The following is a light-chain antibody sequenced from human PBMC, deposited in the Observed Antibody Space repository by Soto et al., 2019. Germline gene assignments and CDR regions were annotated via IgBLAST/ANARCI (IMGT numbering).Light chain of an antibody. CDR3: QQYLNWPPWT. J-gene: IGKJ1*01. Sequence: EILMTQSPATLSVSPGERATLSCRASQSVASNLAWYQQKPGQAPRLLIYGASTTATGIPARFSGSGSGTEFTLTISSLQSEDFAVYYCQQYLNWPPWTFGQGTKVEIK. CDR2: GAS. V-gene: IGKV3-15*01. CDR1: QSVASN.